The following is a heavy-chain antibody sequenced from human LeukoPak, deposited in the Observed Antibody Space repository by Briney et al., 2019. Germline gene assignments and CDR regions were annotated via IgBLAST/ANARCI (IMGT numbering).Heavy chain of an antibody. CDR2: IYHSGST. J-gene: IGHJ4*02. D-gene: IGHD1-26*01. CDR1: GGSISSYY. V-gene: IGHV4-59*01. CDR3: ARVGARLDY. Sequence: SETLSLTCTVSGGSISSYYWSWIRQPPGKGLEWIGYIYHSGSTNYNPSLKSRVTISVDTSKNQFSLKLSSVTAADTAVYYCARVGARLDYWGQGTLVTVSS.